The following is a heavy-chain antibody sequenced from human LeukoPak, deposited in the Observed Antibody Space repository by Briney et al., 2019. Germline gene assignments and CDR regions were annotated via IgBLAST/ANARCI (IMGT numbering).Heavy chain of an antibody. CDR3: ARDTCSSTSCYGYYYYGMDV. J-gene: IGHJ6*02. CDR2: ISYEGSNK. Sequence: VGSLRLSCAASGFTFGSYAMHWVRPAPGKGLEWVAVISYEGSNKYNADSVKGRFTISRDNSKNTLYLQMNSLRAEDTAVYYCARDTCSSTSCYGYYYYGMDVWGQGTTVTVSS. CDR1: GFTFGSYA. V-gene: IGHV3-30-3*01. D-gene: IGHD2-2*01.